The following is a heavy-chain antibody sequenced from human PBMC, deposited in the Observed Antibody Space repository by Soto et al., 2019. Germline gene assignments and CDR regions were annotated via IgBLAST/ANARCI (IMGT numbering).Heavy chain of an antibody. J-gene: IGHJ3*02. CDR1: GFSFSDYV. V-gene: IGHV3-23*01. D-gene: IGHD1-7*01. Sequence: GGSLRLSCAASGFSFSDYVMNWVRRAPGKGLEWVSTINLSGDKTFYSDSVKGRFTNDKDNSRETLFLQMNSLRADDAAVYYCARRARTATTTGGAFDIWGQGTMVTVSS. CDR2: INLSGDKT. CDR3: ARRARTATTTGGAFDI.